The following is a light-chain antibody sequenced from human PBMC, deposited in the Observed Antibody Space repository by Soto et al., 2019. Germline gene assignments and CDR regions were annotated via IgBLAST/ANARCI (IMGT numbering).Light chain of an antibody. Sequence: QSVLTQPPSVSGAPGQRVTISCTGSSSNIGAGYDVHWYQHLPGTAPKLLIYGNYNQPSGVPDRFSGSKSGTSASLAITGLQAEDEANYHCQSYDSSLSGAVFGGGTKLTVL. CDR3: QSYDSSLSGAV. CDR1: SSNIGAGYD. V-gene: IGLV1-40*01. CDR2: GNY. J-gene: IGLJ2*01.